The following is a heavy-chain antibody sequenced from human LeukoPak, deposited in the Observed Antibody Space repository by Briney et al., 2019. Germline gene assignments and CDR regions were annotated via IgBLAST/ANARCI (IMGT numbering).Heavy chain of an antibody. D-gene: IGHD6-13*01. CDR1: GFTFSSNA. V-gene: IGHV3-23*01. CDR3: AKGLGSTKIDY. J-gene: IGHJ4*02. CDR2: ISGGGDRA. Sequence: PGGSLILSCAASGFTFSSNAMNWVRQAPGKGLEWVSAISGGGDRAYYADSVRGRFTISRDNSKNTLYLQMNSLRAEDTAVYYCAKGLGSTKIDYWGQGTLGPVSS.